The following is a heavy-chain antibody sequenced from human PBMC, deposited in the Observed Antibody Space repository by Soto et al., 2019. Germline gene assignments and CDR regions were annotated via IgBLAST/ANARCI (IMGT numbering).Heavy chain of an antibody. D-gene: IGHD3-22*01. Sequence: QVQLVQSGAEVKKPGSSVKVSCKASGGTFSSYAISWVRQAPGQGLEWMGGIIPIFGTANYAQKFQGRVTITADESTSTDYKELSSLRSEDTAVYYCARDLDYYDSSGYSLPYYCYGMDVWGQGTTVTVSS. CDR2: IIPIFGTA. J-gene: IGHJ6*02. CDR1: GGTFSSYA. CDR3: ARDLDYYDSSGYSLPYYCYGMDV. V-gene: IGHV1-69*01.